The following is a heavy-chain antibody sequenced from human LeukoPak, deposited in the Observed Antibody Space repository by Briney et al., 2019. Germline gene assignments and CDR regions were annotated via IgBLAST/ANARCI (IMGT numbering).Heavy chain of an antibody. CDR3: ARDLQSGYSYGYYY. D-gene: IGHD5-18*01. J-gene: IGHJ4*02. V-gene: IGHV4-34*01. CDR2: INHSGST. Sequence: SETLSLTCAVYGGSFSGYHWSWIRQPPGKGLEWIGEINHSGSTNYNPSLKSRVTISADTSKSQFSLKLSSVTAADTAMYYCARDLQSGYSYGYYYWGQGTLVTVSS. CDR1: GGSFSGYH.